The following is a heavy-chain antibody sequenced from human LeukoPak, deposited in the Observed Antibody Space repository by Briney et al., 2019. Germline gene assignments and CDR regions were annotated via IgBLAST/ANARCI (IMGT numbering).Heavy chain of an antibody. V-gene: IGHV3-30-3*01. Sequence: GGSLRLSCAASGFTFSSYAMHWVRKAPGKGLEWVAVISYDGSNKYYADSVKGRFTISRDNSKNTLYLQMNSLRAEDTAVYYCARSVYYDSSGYYYPYYYYGMDVWGQGTTVTVSS. CDR1: GFTFSSYA. CDR3: ARSVYYDSSGYYYPYYYYGMDV. CDR2: ISYDGSNK. D-gene: IGHD3-22*01. J-gene: IGHJ6*02.